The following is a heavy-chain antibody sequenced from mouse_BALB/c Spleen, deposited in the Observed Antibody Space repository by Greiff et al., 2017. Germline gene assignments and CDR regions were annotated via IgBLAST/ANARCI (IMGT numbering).Heavy chain of an antibody. CDR3: ARKFYYYGSSFYAMDY. CDR2: IWSGGST. J-gene: IGHJ4*01. Sequence: VHLVESGPGLVAPSQSLSITCTVSGFSLTSYGVHWVRQSPGKGLEWLGVIWSGGSTDYNAAFISRLSISKDNSKSQVFFKMNSLQADDTAIYYCARKFYYYGSSFYAMDYWGQGTSVTVSS. V-gene: IGHV2-4-1*01. CDR1: GFSLTSYG. D-gene: IGHD1-1*01.